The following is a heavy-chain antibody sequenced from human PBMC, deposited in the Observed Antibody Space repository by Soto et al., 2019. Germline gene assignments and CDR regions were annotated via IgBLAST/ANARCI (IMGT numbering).Heavy chain of an antibody. CDR1: GGSITRGSPY. Sequence: LQTLSLNRPVCGGSITRGSPYWSWIRQPPGKGLEWIGYIYHSGSTYYNPSLKSRVTISVDRSKNQFSLKLSSVTAADTAVYYCATAPGPYLGQGNLVTVS. D-gene: IGHD1-1*01. J-gene: IGHJ4*02. CDR3: ATAPGPY. CDR2: IYHSGST. V-gene: IGHV4-30-2*01.